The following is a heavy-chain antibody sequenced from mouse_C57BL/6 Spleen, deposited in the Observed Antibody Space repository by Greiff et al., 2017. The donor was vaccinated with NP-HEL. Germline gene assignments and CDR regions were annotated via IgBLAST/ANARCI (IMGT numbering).Heavy chain of an antibody. CDR2: INPSTGGT. CDR3: ATGANP. V-gene: IGHV1-42*01. Sequence: EVMLVESGPELVKPGASVKISCKASGYSFTGYYMNWVKQSPEKSLEWIGEINPSTGGTTYNQKFKAKATLTVDKSSSTAYMQLKSLTSEDSAVYYCATGANPWGQGTLVTVSA. CDR1: GYSFTGYY. J-gene: IGHJ3*01.